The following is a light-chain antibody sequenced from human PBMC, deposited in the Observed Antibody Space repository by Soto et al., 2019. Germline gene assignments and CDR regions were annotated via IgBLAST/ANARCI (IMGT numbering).Light chain of an antibody. V-gene: IGKV1-39*01. CDR3: QQTYSTLWT. CDR2: AAS. Sequence: DIQMTQSQSSLSASVADRVTITFRASQSIRTNLNWYQQKPGKAPNLLIYAASNLQSGVSSRFSGSGSGTDFTLTISSLQPEDFATYYCQQTYSTLWTFGQVTKVDI. J-gene: IGKJ1*01. CDR1: QSIRTN.